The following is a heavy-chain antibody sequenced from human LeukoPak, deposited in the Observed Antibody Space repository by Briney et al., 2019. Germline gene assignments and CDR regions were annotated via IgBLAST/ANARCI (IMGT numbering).Heavy chain of an antibody. J-gene: IGHJ4*02. Sequence: GGSLRLSCAASGFTVSRNYMSWVRQAPGKGLEWVASINEDGSEKYCVDSVKGRFTVSRDNARNSLYVQMNSLRVEDTAFYYCARDSGRFRLDYWGQGILVTVSS. CDR3: ARDSGRFRLDY. V-gene: IGHV3-7*03. CDR2: INEDGSEK. CDR1: GFTVSRNY. D-gene: IGHD6-19*01.